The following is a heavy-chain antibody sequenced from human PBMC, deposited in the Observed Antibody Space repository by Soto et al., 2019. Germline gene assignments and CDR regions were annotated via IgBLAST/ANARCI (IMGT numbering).Heavy chain of an antibody. D-gene: IGHD3-22*01. CDR3: ARDPQKTYYYDSSGNDFDY. CDR1: GYTLTSYG. CDR2: ISAYNGNT. J-gene: IGHJ4*02. Sequence: QVQLVQSGAEVKKPGASVKVSCKASGYTLTSYGISWVRQAPGQGLEWMGWISAYNGNTKYSQKFQGRVTITRDTSASTAYMELSSLRSEDTAVYYCARDPQKTYYYDSSGNDFDYWGQGTLVTVSS. V-gene: IGHV1-18*04.